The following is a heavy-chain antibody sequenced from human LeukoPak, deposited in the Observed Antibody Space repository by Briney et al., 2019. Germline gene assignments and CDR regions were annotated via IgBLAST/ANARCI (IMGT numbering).Heavy chain of an antibody. CDR1: GYSLATYW. J-gene: IGHJ4*02. D-gene: IGHD3-22*01. CDR3: ARRYSTGYSYYFDY. Sequence: GESLKISCKASGYSLATYWIGWVRQMPGKGLEWMGMIYPGDSDVRYSPSFQGQVTMSADKSINTAYLQWSSLKASDTAIYYCARRYSTGYSYYFDYWGQGTLVTVPS. CDR2: IYPGDSDV. V-gene: IGHV5-51*01.